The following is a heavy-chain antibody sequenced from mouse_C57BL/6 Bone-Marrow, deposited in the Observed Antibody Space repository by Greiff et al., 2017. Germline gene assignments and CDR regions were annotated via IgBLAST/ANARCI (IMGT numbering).Heavy chain of an antibody. CDR3: ARRRNWYFDV. CDR1: GFNIKDYY. V-gene: IGHV14-2*01. Sequence: EVQLQQSGAELVKPGASVKLSCTASGFNIKDYYMHWVKQRTEQGLEWIGRIDPEDGETKYAPNFQGKATITADTSSNTAYLQLSSLTSEDTAVYYCARRRNWYFDVWGTGTTVTVSS. J-gene: IGHJ1*03. CDR2: IDPEDGET.